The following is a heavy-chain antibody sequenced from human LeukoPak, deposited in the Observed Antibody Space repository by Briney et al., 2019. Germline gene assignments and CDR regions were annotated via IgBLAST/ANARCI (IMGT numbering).Heavy chain of an antibody. CDR3: VRGSLASGVVVYYYYYLDV. CDR2: ISGSGGST. V-gene: IGHV3-23*01. Sequence: GGSLRLSCAASGFTFSSYAMSWARQAPGKGLEWVSAISGSGGSTYYADSVKGRFTISRDNSKNTLYLQMDSLRAEDTAVYYCVRGSLASGVVVYYYYYLDVWGKGTTVTVSS. J-gene: IGHJ6*03. CDR1: GFTFSSYA. D-gene: IGHD3-3*01.